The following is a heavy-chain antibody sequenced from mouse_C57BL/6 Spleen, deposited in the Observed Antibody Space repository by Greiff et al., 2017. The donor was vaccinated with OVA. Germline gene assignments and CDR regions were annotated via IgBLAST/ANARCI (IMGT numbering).Heavy chain of an antibody. J-gene: IGHJ1*03. Sequence: VKVVESGPGLVQPSQSLSITCTVSGFSLTSYGVHWVRQSPGKGLEWLGVIWRGGSTDYNAAFMSRLSITKDNSKSQVFFKMNSLQADDTAIYYCAKNGKAGYFDVWGTGTTVTVSS. CDR3: AKNGKAGYFDV. CDR1: GFSLTSYG. V-gene: IGHV2-5*01. CDR2: IWRGGST.